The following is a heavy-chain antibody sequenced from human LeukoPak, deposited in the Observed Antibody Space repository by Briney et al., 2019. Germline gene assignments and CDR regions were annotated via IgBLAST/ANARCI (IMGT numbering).Heavy chain of an antibody. J-gene: IGHJ4*02. CDR1: GFTFSSYA. D-gene: IGHD4-17*01. CDR3: AKDLTVTTREFDY. CDR2: ISGSGGST. Sequence: GGSLRLSCAASGFTFSSYAMSWVRQAPGKGLEWVSAISGSGGSTYYADSVKGRFTISRDNSKNTPYLQMNSLRAEDTAVYYCAKDLTVTTREFDYWGQGILVTVSS. V-gene: IGHV3-23*01.